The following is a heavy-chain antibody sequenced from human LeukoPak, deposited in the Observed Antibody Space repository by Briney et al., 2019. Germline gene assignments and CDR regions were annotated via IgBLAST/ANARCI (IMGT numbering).Heavy chain of an antibody. CDR2: INSDGGST. V-gene: IGHV3-74*01. D-gene: IGHD5-24*01. CDR3: ARRIQGMAPYYFDY. Sequence: QPGGSLRLSCTASGFTFSSYWMHWVRQAPGKGLVWVSRINSDGGSTSYADSVKGRFTISRDNAKNTLYLQMSSLRAEDTAVYYCARRIQGMAPYYFDYWGQGTLVTVSS. J-gene: IGHJ4*02. CDR1: GFTFSSYW.